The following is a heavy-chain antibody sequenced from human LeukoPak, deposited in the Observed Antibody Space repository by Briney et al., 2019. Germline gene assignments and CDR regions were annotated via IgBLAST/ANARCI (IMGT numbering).Heavy chain of an antibody. CDR2: IYYSGST. J-gene: IGHJ4*02. CDR3: ARESGCSGGSCYGRGFDY. Sequence: PSEILSLTCTVSGGSVTSGSYYWSWIRQPPGKGLEWIGYIYYSGSTNYNPSLKSRVTISVDTSKNQFSLKLSSVAAADTAVYYCARESGCSGGSCYGRGFDYWGQGTLVTVSS. V-gene: IGHV4-61*01. D-gene: IGHD2-15*01. CDR1: GGSVTSGSYY.